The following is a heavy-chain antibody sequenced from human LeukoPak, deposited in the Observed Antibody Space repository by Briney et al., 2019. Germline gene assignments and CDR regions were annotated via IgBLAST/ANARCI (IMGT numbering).Heavy chain of an antibody. J-gene: IGHJ4*02. CDR1: GFTFSSYW. V-gene: IGHV3-7*01. D-gene: IGHD6-13*01. Sequence: RSGGSLRLSCAASGFTFSSYWMSWVRQAPGKGLEWVANIKQDGSEKYYVDSVKGRFTISRDNAKNSLYLQMNSLRAEDTAVYYCAREDSSSSNHPSYWGQGTLVTVSS. CDR3: AREDSSSSNHPSY. CDR2: IKQDGSEK.